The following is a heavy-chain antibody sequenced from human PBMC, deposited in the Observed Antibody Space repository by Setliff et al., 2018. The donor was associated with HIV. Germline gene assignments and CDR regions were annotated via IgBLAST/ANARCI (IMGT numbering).Heavy chain of an antibody. J-gene: IGHJ5*02. CDR1: GYTFTSDY. Sequence: ASVKVSCKASGYTFTSDYIHWVRQAPGQGLEWMGWISAYNVNTNYAQKLQGRITMTTDTSTSTAFMEVRSLRSDDTAVYYCARIGSGWSVGWFDPWGQGTLVTVSS. V-gene: IGHV1-18*04. D-gene: IGHD6-13*01. CDR3: ARIGSGWSVGWFDP. CDR2: ISAYNVNT.